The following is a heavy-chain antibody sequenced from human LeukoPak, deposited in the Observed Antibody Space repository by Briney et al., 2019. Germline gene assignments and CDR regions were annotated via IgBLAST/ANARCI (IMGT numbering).Heavy chain of an antibody. J-gene: IGHJ4*02. V-gene: IGHV3-7*01. Sequence: GGSLRLSCEASGFTFSSYWMSWVRQAPGKGLEWVANIKQDGSEKHYVDSVKGRFTISRDNAKNSLYLQMNSLRAEDTAVYYCARSQFLDYWGQGTLVTVSS. CDR1: GFTFSSYW. D-gene: IGHD6-19*01. CDR2: IKQDGSEK. CDR3: ARSQFLDY.